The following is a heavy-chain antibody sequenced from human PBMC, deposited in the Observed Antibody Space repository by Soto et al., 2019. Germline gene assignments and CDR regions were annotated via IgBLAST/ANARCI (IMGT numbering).Heavy chain of an antibody. CDR2: IDPSDSYT. D-gene: IGHD3-22*01. CDR3: ARRYYYDSSGYYASVGAFDI. V-gene: IGHV5-10-1*01. J-gene: IGHJ3*02. CDR1: GYSFTSYW. Sequence: PGESLKISCKGSGYSFTSYWISWVRQMPGKGLEWMGRIDPSDSYTNYSPSFQGHVTISADKSISTAYLQWSSLRASDTAMYYCARRYYYDSSGYYASVGAFDIWGQGTMVTV.